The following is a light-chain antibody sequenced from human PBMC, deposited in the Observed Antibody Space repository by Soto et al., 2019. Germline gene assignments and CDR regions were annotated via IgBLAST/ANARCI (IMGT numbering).Light chain of an antibody. CDR1: QSVSSSY. CDR3: QQYGSSHQN. Sequence: EIELTQSPGTLSLSPGERATLSCRASQSVSSSYLAWYQQKPGQAPRLLIYGTSSRATDIPDRFSGSGSGTDFTLSNSRVEPKDFAVYYCQQYGSSHQNLGPGPKVD. V-gene: IGKV3-20*01. CDR2: GTS. J-gene: IGKJ3*01.